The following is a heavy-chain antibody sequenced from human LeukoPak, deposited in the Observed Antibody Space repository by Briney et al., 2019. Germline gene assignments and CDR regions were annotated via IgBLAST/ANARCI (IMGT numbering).Heavy chain of an antibody. V-gene: IGHV3-15*01. Sequence: GRSLRLSCAASGFTFDDYTIHWVRQAPGKGLEWVGRIKTIPDGGTTDYAAPVKGRFTISRDDSKNTLYLQMNSLKTEDTAVYYCTTATVAGLDYWGQGTLVTVSS. CDR3: TTATVAGLDY. CDR2: IKTIPDGGTT. CDR1: GFTFDDYT. D-gene: IGHD4-11*01. J-gene: IGHJ4*02.